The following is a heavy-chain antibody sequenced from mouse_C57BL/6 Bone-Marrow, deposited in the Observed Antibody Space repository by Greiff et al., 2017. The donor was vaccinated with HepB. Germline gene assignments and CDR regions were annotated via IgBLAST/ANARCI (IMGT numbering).Heavy chain of an antibody. CDR1: GYTFTSYW. V-gene: IGHV1-59*01. J-gene: IGHJ4*01. CDR3: VRFSPYAMDY. Sequence: QVQLQQPGAELVRPGTSVKLSCKASGYTFTSYWMHWVKQRPGQGLEWIGVIDPSDSYTNYNQKFKGKATLTVDTSSSTAYMQLSSLTSEDSAVYYCVRFSPYAMDYWGQGTSVTVSS. CDR2: IDPSDSYT.